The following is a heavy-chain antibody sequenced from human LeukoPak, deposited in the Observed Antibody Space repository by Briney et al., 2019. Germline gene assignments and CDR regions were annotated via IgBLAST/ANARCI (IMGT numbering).Heavy chain of an antibody. CDR2: INHSGST. Sequence: PSETLSLICTVSGGSISSSSYYWGWIRQPPGKGLEWIGEINHSGSTNYNPSLKSRVTISVDTSKNQFSLKLSSVTAADTAVYYCASFRGRITMVRGAHNWFDPWGQGTLVTVSS. D-gene: IGHD3-10*01. V-gene: IGHV4-39*07. J-gene: IGHJ5*02. CDR3: ASFRGRITMVRGAHNWFDP. CDR1: GGSISSSSYY.